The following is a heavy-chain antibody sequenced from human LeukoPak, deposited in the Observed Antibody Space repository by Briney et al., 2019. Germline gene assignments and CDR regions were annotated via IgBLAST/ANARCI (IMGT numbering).Heavy chain of an antibody. CDR3: ARGRAAAGTSHAFDI. CDR2: NSAYNGNT. D-gene: IGHD6-13*01. V-gene: IGHV1-18*01. CDR1: GYTFTSYG. Sequence: ASVKVSCKASGYTFTSYGISWVRQAPGQGLEWMGWNSAYNGNTNYAQKLQGRVTMTTDTSTSTAYMELRSLRSDDTAVYYCARGRAAAGTSHAFDIWGQGTMVTVSS. J-gene: IGHJ3*02.